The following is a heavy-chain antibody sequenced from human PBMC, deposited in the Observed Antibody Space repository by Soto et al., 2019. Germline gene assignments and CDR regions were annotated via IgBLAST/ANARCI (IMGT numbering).Heavy chain of an antibody. J-gene: IGHJ6*02. CDR1: GGSISSYY. CDR2: IYYSGST. Sequence: SETLSLTCTVSGGSISSYYWSWIRQPPGKGLEWIGYIYYSGSTNYNPSLKSRVTISVDTSKNQFSLKLSSVTAADTAVYYCARENWKVYYYYGMDVGGQGTTLTVSS. D-gene: IGHD1-1*01. CDR3: ARENWKVYYYYGMDV. V-gene: IGHV4-59*01.